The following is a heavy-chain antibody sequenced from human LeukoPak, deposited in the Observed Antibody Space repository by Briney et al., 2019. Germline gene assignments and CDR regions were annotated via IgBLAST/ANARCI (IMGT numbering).Heavy chain of an antibody. CDR3: ARRISMVRGVGDAFDI. J-gene: IGHJ3*02. V-gene: IGHV1-18*04. CDR2: ISAYNGNT. Sequence: ASVKVSCKASGYTFTSYGISWVRQAPGQGLEWRGWISAYNGNTNYAQKLQGRVTMTTDTSTSTAYMELRSLRSDDTAVYYCARRISMVRGVGDAFDIWGLGTMVTVSS. D-gene: IGHD3-10*01. CDR1: GYTFTSYG.